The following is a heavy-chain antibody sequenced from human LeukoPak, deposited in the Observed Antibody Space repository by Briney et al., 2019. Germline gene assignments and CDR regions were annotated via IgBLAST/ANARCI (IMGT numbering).Heavy chain of an antibody. CDR2: INPNSGGT. Sequence: ASVKVSCKASGYTYTGYYMHWVRQAPGQGLEWMGWINPNSGGTNYAQKFQGRVTMTRDTSISTAYMELSRLRSDDTAVYYCARDVETAMVSLGDYWGQGTLVTVSS. D-gene: IGHD5-18*01. CDR1: GYTYTGYY. V-gene: IGHV1-2*02. J-gene: IGHJ4*02. CDR3: ARDVETAMVSLGDY.